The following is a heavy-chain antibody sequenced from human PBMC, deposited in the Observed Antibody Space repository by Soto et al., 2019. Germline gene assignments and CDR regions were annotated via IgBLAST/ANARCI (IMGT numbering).Heavy chain of an antibody. CDR3: APGRPRGHCSGITGYSFDC. Sequence: QVQLVQSGGEVKKPGASMKVSCKASGYTFINYLISWVRQAPGQGLEWMGWSSADRGNTNYAQKSQGRATVTTDTTTSTAYLDLRSPRSGDTTTYYCAPGRPRGHCSGITGYSFDCWGQGTLVTVSP. CDR1: GYTFINYL. D-gene: IGHD2-15*01. CDR2: SSADRGNT. J-gene: IGHJ4*02. V-gene: IGHV1-18*01.